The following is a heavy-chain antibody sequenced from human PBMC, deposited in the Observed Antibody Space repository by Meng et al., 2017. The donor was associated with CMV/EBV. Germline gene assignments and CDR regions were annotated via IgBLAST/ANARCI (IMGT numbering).Heavy chain of an antibody. CDR3: ARDLRVDSSSYYYFDY. D-gene: IGHD6-13*01. CDR2: IYYSGST. Sequence: SETLSLTCTVSGGSISSYYWRWIRQHPGKGLEWIGYIYYSGSTNYNPSLKRRVTISVDTSKNQFSLKLSSVTAADTAVYYCARDLRVDSSSYYYFDYWGQGTLVTVSS. CDR1: GGSISSYY. J-gene: IGHJ4*02. V-gene: IGHV4-59*01.